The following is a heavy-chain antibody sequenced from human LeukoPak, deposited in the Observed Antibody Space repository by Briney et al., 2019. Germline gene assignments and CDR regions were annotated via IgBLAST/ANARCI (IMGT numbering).Heavy chain of an antibody. Sequence: PSQTLSLTCTVSGGSISSGGYYWSWIRQHPGKGLEWIGYIYYSGSTYYNPSLKSRVTISVDTSKNQFSLKLSSVTAADTAVYYYARDYDKGTKCGMDVWGQGTTVTVSS. CDR2: IYYSGST. CDR1: GGSISSGGYY. V-gene: IGHV4-31*03. J-gene: IGHJ6*02. CDR3: ARDYDKGTKCGMDV. D-gene: IGHD1-14*01.